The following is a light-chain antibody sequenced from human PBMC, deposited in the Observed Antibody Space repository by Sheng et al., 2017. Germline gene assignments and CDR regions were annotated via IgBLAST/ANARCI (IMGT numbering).Light chain of an antibody. V-gene: IGKV3-20*01. J-gene: IGKJ2*01. Sequence: EIVLTQSPGTLSVSPGERATVSCRASQRISSTYLAWYQQKPGQAPRLLLYGASSRATGIADRFSGSGSGTDFTLTISRLEPEDFAVYYCQQYGSSLYTFGQGTKLE. CDR1: QRISSTY. CDR2: GAS. CDR3: QQYGSSLYT.